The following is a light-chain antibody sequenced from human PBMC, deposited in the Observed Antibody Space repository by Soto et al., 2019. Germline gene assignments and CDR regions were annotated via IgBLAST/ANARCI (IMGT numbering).Light chain of an antibody. CDR2: EVT. CDR3: SSYTTRSTRV. CDR1: SSDLGIYNY. J-gene: IGLJ1*01. V-gene: IGLV2-14*01. Sequence: QSVLTQPASVSGSPGQSIAISCSGSSSDLGIYNYVSWYQQHPGKVPKLIIFEVTNRPSGVSNRFSGSKSGNTASLTISGLQAEDEADYYCSSYTTRSTRVFGTGTKVTLL.